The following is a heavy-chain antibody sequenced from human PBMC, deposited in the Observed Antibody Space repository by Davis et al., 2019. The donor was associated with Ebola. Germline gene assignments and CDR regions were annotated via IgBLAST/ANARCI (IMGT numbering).Heavy chain of an antibody. Sequence: ASVKVSCKASGYTFTGYDINWVRQAPGQGLEWMGWISAYNGNTNYAQKLQGRVTMTTDTATTTAYMEGGGLRSDDTAVYYCARAQFPTTSDHWGQGTLVTVSS. CDR2: ISAYNGNT. CDR3: ARAQFPTTSDH. D-gene: IGHD1-1*01. V-gene: IGHV1-18*01. CDR1: GYTFTGYD. J-gene: IGHJ4*02.